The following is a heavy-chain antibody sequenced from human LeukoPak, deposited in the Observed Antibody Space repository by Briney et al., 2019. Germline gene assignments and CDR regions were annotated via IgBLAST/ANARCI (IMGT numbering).Heavy chain of an antibody. V-gene: IGHV3-13*01. Sequence: GGSLRLSCAASGFTFSSYDMHWVPQAAGKGLEWVSAIGTAGDTYYPGSVKGRFTISRENAKNSLYLQMNSLRAEDTAVYYCARDPGLTGFFDYWGQGTLVTVSS. J-gene: IGHJ4*02. CDR3: ARDPGLTGFFDY. D-gene: IGHD6-19*01. CDR1: GFTFSSYD. CDR2: IGTAGDT.